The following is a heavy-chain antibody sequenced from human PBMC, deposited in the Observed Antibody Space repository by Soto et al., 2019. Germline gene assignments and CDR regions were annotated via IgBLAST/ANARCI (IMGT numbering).Heavy chain of an antibody. CDR1: GFTFTNYA. V-gene: IGHV3-23*01. CDR3: AKTPMIAVVVDAFDI. Sequence: EVQLLESGGGLVQPGGSLRLSCAASGFTFTNYAMSWVRQAPGKGLEWVSGITGSGLSTFYADSVKGRFTISRDNSKNTLFLQMNSLIAEDTAVYYCAKTPMIAVVVDAFDIWGQGTKVTVSS. D-gene: IGHD3-22*01. J-gene: IGHJ3*02. CDR2: ITGSGLST.